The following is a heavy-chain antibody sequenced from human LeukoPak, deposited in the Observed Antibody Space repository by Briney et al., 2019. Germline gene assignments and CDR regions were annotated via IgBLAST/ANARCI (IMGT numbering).Heavy chain of an antibody. Sequence: ASRFTFSSYAMHWVRQAPGKGLEWVADISNDGSTKYYADSVKGRFTISRDNSKNTLYLQMNSLRAEDTAVYYCARGDRYPGNWFDPWGQGTLVTVSS. CDR3: ARGDRYPGNWFDP. CDR2: ISNDGSTK. V-gene: IGHV3-30*01. J-gene: IGHJ5*02. D-gene: IGHD3-9*01. CDR1: RFTFSSYA.